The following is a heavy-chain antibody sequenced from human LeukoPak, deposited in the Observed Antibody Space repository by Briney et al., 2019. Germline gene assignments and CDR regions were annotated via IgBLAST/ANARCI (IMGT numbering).Heavy chain of an antibody. CDR1: GYTLTELS. J-gene: IGHJ3*02. Sequence: ASVKVSCKVSGYTLTELSMHWVRQAPGKGLEWMGWINPNSGGTNYAQKFQGWVTMTRDTSISTAYMELSRLRSDDTAVYYCARGGAARPSPSAFDIWGQGTMVTVSS. D-gene: IGHD6-6*01. CDR3: ARGGAARPSPSAFDI. V-gene: IGHV1-2*04. CDR2: INPNSGGT.